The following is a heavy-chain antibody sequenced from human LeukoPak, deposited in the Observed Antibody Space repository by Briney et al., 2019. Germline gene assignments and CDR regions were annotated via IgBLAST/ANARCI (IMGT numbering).Heavy chain of an antibody. CDR3: ATGDYGDYAFDY. CDR1: GYTLTELS. D-gene: IGHD4-17*01. Sequence: GASVKVSCKVSGYTLTELSMHWVRQAPGKGLEWMGGFDPEDGETIYAQKFQGRVTMTEDTYTDTAYMELSSLRSEDTAVYYCATGDYGDYAFDYWGQGTLVTVSS. V-gene: IGHV1-24*01. CDR2: FDPEDGET. J-gene: IGHJ4*02.